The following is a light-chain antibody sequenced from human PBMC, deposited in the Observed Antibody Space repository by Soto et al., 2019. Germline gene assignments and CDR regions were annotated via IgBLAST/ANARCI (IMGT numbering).Light chain of an antibody. Sequence: LTQSPSFLSASVGDRATLSCRASQSVSSSYLAWFQQKPGQAPRLLIYAASSRATGIPDRFSGSGSGTDFTLTISRLEPEDFAVYYCQQYGSSLHTFGQGTKLEIK. CDR3: QQYGSSLHT. V-gene: IGKV3-20*01. CDR2: AAS. J-gene: IGKJ2*01. CDR1: QSVSSSY.